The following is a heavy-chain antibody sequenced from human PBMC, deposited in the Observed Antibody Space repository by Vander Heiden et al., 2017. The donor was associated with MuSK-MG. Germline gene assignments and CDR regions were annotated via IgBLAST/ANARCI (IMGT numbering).Heavy chain of an antibody. CDR3: ARRGVLTVFGGTKVENLFEP. J-gene: IGHJ5*02. V-gene: IGHV4-59*08. CDR2: MSYTGSS. D-gene: IGHD3-16*01. Sequence: QVQLQESGPGLVKPSATLSLTCTVSGGSISNYYWTWIRQTPGKGLEWIGYMSYTGSSNYNPSLKSRVTISVDSSKNQFSLKLSSVTASDTAVYYCARRGVLTVFGGTKVENLFEPWVQGTLVTVSS. CDR1: GGSISNYY.